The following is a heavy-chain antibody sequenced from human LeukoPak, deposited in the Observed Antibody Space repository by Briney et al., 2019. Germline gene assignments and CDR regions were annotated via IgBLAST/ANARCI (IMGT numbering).Heavy chain of an antibody. CDR1: GFTFSSYA. CDR3: ASNLFTGTNWFDP. CDR2: ISYDGSNK. V-gene: IGHV3-30*04. D-gene: IGHD6-13*01. Sequence: GRSMRLSCAASGFTFSSYAMHWVRQAPGKGLEWVAVISYDGSNKYYADSVKGRFTISRDNSKNTLYLQMNSLRAEDTAVYYCASNLFTGTNWFDPWGQGTLVTVSS. J-gene: IGHJ5*02.